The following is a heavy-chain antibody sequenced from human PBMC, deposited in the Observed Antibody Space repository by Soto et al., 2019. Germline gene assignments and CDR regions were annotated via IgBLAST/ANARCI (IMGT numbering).Heavy chain of an antibody. V-gene: IGHV6-1*01. J-gene: IGHJ5*02. CDR2: TYYRSKWYN. CDR1: GDSVSSNSAA. D-gene: IGHD6-6*01. Sequence: SQTLSLTCAISGDSVSSNSAAWNCIRQSPSRCLEWLGRTYYRSKWYNDYAVSVKSRITINPDTSKNQFSLQLNSVTPEDTAVYYCAREIIAARPSYNWFDPWGQGTLVTVSS. CDR3: AREIIAARPSYNWFDP.